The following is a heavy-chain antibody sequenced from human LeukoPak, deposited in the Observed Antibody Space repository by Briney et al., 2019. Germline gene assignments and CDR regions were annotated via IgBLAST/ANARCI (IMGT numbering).Heavy chain of an antibody. CDR3: ARLVVPGASYGMDV. D-gene: IGHD3-10*01. V-gene: IGHV1-69*13. CDR2: IIPIFGTA. J-gene: IGHJ6*02. CDR1: GGTFSSYA. Sequence: SVKVSCKASGGTFSSYAISWVRQAPGQGLEWMGGIIPIFGTANYAQKFQGRVTITADESTSTAYMELSSLRSEGTAVYYCARLVVPGASYGMDVWGQGTTVTVSS.